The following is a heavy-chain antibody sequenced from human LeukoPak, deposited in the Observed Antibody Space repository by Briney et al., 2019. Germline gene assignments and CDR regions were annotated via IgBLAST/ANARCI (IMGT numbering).Heavy chain of an antibody. V-gene: IGHV3-23*01. J-gene: IGHJ4*02. Sequence: GASLRLSCAASGFTFSNYAMSWVRQAPGKGLEWVSAITGSGSGIYYADSMKSRFTISRDNSKNTLYLQINSLRAEDTAVYYCAKWGDYDVLTGYYVSDYWGQGTLVTVSS. CDR2: ITGSGSGI. CDR3: AKWGDYDVLTGYYVSDY. D-gene: IGHD3-9*01. CDR1: GFTFSNYA.